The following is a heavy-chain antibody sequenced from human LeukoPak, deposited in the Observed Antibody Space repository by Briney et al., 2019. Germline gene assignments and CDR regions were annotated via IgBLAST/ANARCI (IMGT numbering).Heavy chain of an antibody. V-gene: IGHV3-74*01. CDR2: INSDGSWT. CDR3: VRDFRSADY. CDR1: GNYW. J-gene: IGHJ4*02. Sequence: GGSLRLSCAASGNYWIHWVRQAPGKRLVWVSHINSDGSWTSYADSVKARFIISRDNARNTVYLQMNSLRVEDTAVYYCVRDFRSADYWGQGTLVTVSS.